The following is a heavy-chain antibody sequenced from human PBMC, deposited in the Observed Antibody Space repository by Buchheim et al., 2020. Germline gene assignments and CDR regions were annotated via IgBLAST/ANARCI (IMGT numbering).Heavy chain of an antibody. CDR2: INPNSGGT. CDR1: GYTFTGYC. J-gene: IGHJ5*02. D-gene: IGHD2-2*01. CDR3: ARELFLGYCSSTSCPQGFDP. Sequence: QVQLVQSGAEVKKPGASVKVSCKASGYTFTGYCMHWVRQAPGQGLEWMGWINPNSGGTNYAQKFQGWVTMTRDTSISTAYMELSRLRSDDTAVYYCARELFLGYCSSTSCPQGFDPWGQGTL. V-gene: IGHV1-2*04.